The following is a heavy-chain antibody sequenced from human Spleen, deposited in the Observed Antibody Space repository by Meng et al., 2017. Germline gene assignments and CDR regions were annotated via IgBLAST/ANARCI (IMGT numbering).Heavy chain of an antibody. CDR3: ARDGVLLWFGESQFDY. CDR2: INPNSGGT. D-gene: IGHD3-10*01. J-gene: IGHJ4*02. V-gene: IGHV1-2*06. CDR1: GYTFAAYW. Sequence: QVQLVQSGPEVKKPGASVKLSCKPSGYTFAAYWLHWVRQAPGQGLEWMGRINPNSGGTNYAQKFQGRVTMTRDTSISTAYMELSRLRSDDTAVYYCARDGVLLWFGESQFDYWGQGTLVTVSS.